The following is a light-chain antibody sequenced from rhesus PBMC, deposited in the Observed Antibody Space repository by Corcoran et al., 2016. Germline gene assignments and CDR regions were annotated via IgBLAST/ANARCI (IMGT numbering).Light chain of an antibody. CDR3: QQGYSTPLT. CDR2: SAT. J-gene: IGKJ4*01. V-gene: IGKV1-33*02. CDR1: QGISNA. Sequence: DIQMSQSPSSLSASVGDKVTITCRASQGISNALAWSQQKPGKAPKLLTYSATSLESGVPSRFNGSRSETDVTLTISSLPPEDFATYYCQQGYSTPLTFGGGTKVELK.